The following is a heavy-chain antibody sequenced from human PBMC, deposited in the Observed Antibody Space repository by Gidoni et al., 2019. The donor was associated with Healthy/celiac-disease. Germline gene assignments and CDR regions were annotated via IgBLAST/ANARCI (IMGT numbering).Heavy chain of an antibody. D-gene: IGHD6-19*01. J-gene: IGHJ2*01. Sequence: QVQLVESGGGVVQPGRSLRLSCAASGFTFSSYGMHWVRQAPGKGLEWVAVISYDGSNKYYADSVKGRFTISRDNSKNTLYLQMNSLRAEDTAVYYCAKDKIAVAGTWWYFDLWGRGTLVTVSS. CDR1: GFTFSSYG. CDR3: AKDKIAVAGTWWYFDL. CDR2: ISYDGSNK. V-gene: IGHV3-30*18.